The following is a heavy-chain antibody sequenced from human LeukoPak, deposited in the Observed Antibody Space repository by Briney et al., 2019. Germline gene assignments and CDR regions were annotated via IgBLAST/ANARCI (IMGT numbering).Heavy chain of an antibody. Sequence: GGSLRLSCAASGFTFGSYAMYWVRQAPGKGLEWVSGIFGSGGSAHYADSVKGRFTISRDNSKNTVYLQMDSVRVEDTAIYYCAKTTTGYSSGRYPAWPIDYWGQGTLVTVSS. CDR3: AKTTTGYSSGRYPAWPIDY. CDR1: GFTFGSYA. V-gene: IGHV3-23*01. J-gene: IGHJ4*02. CDR2: IFGSGGSA. D-gene: IGHD2-15*01.